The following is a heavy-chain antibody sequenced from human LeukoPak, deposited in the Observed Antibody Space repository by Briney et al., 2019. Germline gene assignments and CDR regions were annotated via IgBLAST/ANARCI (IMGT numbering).Heavy chain of an antibody. Sequence: GGSLRLSCAASGFIFNNYDMHWIRRTPGKGLEWVSSISASTGYIYYADSVKGRFTISRDNAKNSLYLQMNSLKTEDTAVYYCTTIGIWFGELFGFDYWGQGTLVTVSS. CDR2: ISASTGYI. V-gene: IGHV3-21*03. CDR1: GFIFNNYD. D-gene: IGHD3-10*01. J-gene: IGHJ4*02. CDR3: TTIGIWFGELFGFDY.